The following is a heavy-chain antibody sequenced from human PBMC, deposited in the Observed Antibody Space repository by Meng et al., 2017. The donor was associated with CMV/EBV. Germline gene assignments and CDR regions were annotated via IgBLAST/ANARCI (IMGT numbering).Heavy chain of an antibody. CDR1: GGSFSGYY. D-gene: IGHD6-19*01. CDR2: INHSGST. J-gene: IGHJ4*02. CDR3: ASITRRYSSGWYVGSNGVQNDY. Sequence: GSLRLSFAVYGGSFSGYYWSWIRQPPGKGLGWYGEINHSGSTNYNPSLKSRVTISVDTSKSPFSLKLSSVTAGDTAVYYCASITRRYSSGWYVGSNGVQNDYWGQGTLVTVSS. V-gene: IGHV4-34*01.